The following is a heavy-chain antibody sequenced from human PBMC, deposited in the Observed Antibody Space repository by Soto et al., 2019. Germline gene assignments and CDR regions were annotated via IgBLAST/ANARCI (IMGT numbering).Heavy chain of an antibody. V-gene: IGHV1-69*05. CDR2: LVPMISTT. D-gene: IGHD6-13*01. CDR1: GGTFSDSA. J-gene: IGHJ4*02. Sequence: GASVKVSCKTSGGTFSDSAINWLRQTPGQGLEWMGGLVPMISTTNYAPNLQGRVSITTDTSTSTVYMELRSLISDDTAVYYWARDWAAAGPFDYWGQGTLVTVSS. CDR3: ARDWAAAGPFDY.